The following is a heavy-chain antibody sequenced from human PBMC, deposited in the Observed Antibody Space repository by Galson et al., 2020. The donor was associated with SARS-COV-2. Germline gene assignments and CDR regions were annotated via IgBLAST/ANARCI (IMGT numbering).Heavy chain of an antibody. CDR2: INHSGST. J-gene: IGHJ6*02. D-gene: IGHD2-2*01. CDR1: GGSSSGYY. CDR3: ARDNRYCSSTSCYYYGMDV. V-gene: IGHV4-34*01. Sequence: SETLSLTCAVYGGSSSGYYWSWIRQPPGKGLEWIGEINHSGSTNYNPSLKSRVTIYVDTSKNQFSLKLSSVTAADRAVYYCARDNRYCSSTSCYYYGMDVWGQGTTVTVSS.